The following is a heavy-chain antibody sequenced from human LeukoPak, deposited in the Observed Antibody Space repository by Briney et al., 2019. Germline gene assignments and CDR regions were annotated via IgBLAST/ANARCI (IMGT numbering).Heavy chain of an antibody. CDR3: ARDRMVRLSQLVHFDY. CDR2: VSAGHHA. V-gene: IGHV3-13*01. CDR1: GFTLGGHD. D-gene: IGHD6-13*01. Sequence: GGSLRLSCTASGFTLGGHDMHWVRHTTGDGLEWVAAVSAGHHAFYAGSVKGRFTVSRDNAKNSLYLQMNSLRAEDTAVYYCARDRMVRLSQLVHFDYWGQGTLVTVSS. J-gene: IGHJ4*02.